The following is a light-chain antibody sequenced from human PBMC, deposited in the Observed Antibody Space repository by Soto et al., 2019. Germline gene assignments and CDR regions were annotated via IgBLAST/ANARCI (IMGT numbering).Light chain of an antibody. CDR2: DVS. CDR1: SSDVGGYNY. Sequence: QSALTQPASVSGSPGQSITISCTGTSSDVGGYNYVSWYQHRPGDAPKLMIYDVSNRPSGVSNRFSGSKSGNTASLTISGLQPEDEADYYCSSYTTSNTRQIVFGTGTKLTVL. V-gene: IGLV2-14*03. CDR3: SSYTTSNTRQIV. J-gene: IGLJ1*01.